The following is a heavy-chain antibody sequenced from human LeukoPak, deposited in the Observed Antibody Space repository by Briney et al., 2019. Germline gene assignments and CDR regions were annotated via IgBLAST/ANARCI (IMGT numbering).Heavy chain of an antibody. J-gene: IGHJ6*03. CDR1: GFTFSSYA. V-gene: IGHV3-7*01. Sequence: GGSLRLSCAASGFTFSSYAMSWVRQAPGKGLEWVANIKQDGSEKYYVDSVKGRFTISRDNAKNSLYLQMNSLRAEDTAVYYCAGGCSGGSCYQGYYYYYYMDVWGKGTTVTVSS. CDR3: AGGCSGGSCYQGYYYYYYMDV. D-gene: IGHD2-15*01. CDR2: IKQDGSEK.